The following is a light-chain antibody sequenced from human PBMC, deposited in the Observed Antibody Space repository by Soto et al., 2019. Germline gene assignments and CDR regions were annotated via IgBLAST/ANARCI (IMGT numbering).Light chain of an antibody. V-gene: IGKV1-5*01. CDR2: GAS. Sequence: DIQMTQSPSTLSASVGDTVTITCRASQSISTSLAWYQQKPGKAPNLLISGASTLEAGVPSRFRGSGSGTEFTLTITSLQTDDFATYYCQQYITYSTFGQGTRVEIE. CDR1: QSISTS. CDR3: QQYITYST. J-gene: IGKJ1*01.